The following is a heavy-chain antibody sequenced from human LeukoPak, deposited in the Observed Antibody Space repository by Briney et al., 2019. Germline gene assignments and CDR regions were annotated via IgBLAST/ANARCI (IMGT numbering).Heavy chain of an antibody. Sequence: PSDTLSLTCTVTGRSISSYYWSWIRQPAGKGLEWIRYIYYSGSTNYNPSLKSRVTISVDTSKNQFSLKLSSVTAADTAVYYCARGEYSSLGPRGYWFDPWGQGTLVTVSS. J-gene: IGHJ5*02. CDR3: ARGEYSSLGPRGYWFDP. CDR1: GRSISSYY. D-gene: IGHD6-6*01. CDR2: IYYSGST. V-gene: IGHV4-59*01.